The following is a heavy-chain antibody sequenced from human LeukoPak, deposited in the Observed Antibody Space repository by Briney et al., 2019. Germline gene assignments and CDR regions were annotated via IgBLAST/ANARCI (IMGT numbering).Heavy chain of an antibody. CDR2: INPSGGST. CDR3: ARDLGDDSSGSSWFQH. Sequence: ASVKVSCKASGYTFTSYHMHWVRQAPGQGLEWMGIINPSGGSTSYAQKFQGRVTMTRDTSTSTVYMELSSLRSEDTAVYYCARDLGDDSSGSSWFQHWGQGTLVTVSS. V-gene: IGHV1-46*01. CDR1: GYTFTSYH. J-gene: IGHJ1*01. D-gene: IGHD3-22*01.